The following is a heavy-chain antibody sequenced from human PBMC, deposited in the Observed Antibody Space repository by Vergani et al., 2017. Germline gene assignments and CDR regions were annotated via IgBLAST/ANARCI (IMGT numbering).Heavy chain of an antibody. V-gene: IGHV1-46*03. CDR2: INPSGGST. Sequence: QVQLVQSGAEVKKPGASVKVSCKASGYTFTSYYMHWVRQAPGQGLEWMGIINPSGGSTSYAQKFQGRITMTRDTSTSTVYMELRSLSSEDTAVYYWAREQGGRYYDFWSGYYPPDYGGQGTLVTVSS. CDR1: GYTFTSYY. CDR3: AREQGGRYYDFWSGYYPPDY. J-gene: IGHJ4*02. D-gene: IGHD3-3*01.